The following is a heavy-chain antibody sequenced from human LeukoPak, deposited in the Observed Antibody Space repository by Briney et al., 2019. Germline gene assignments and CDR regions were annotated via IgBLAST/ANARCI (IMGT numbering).Heavy chain of an antibody. D-gene: IGHD5-12*01. CDR2: ISTSSSYI. V-gene: IGHV3-21*01. CDR3: ARDPTQWLRYGYFDF. CDR1: GFPLSYYG. J-gene: IGHJ4*02. Sequence: GGSLRLSCGASGFPLSYYGMIWVREAPGKGLEWVSSISTSSSYIYSADSVKGRFTISRDNAKNSLFLQLHSLRADDTAVYYCARDPTQWLRYGYFDFWGQGTLVTVSS.